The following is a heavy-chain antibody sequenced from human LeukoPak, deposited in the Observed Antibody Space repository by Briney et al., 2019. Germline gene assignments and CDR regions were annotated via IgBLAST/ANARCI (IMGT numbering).Heavy chain of an antibody. CDR3: AKAHCSGGSCYSYGD. Sequence: GGSLRLSCAASGFTFSSYAMSWVRQAPGKGLEWVSAISGSGGSTYYADSVKGRFTISRDNSKNTLYLQMNSLRAEDTAVYYCAKAHCSGGSCYSYGDWGQGTLVIVSS. D-gene: IGHD2-15*01. J-gene: IGHJ4*02. CDR1: GFTFSSYA. CDR2: ISGSGGST. V-gene: IGHV3-23*01.